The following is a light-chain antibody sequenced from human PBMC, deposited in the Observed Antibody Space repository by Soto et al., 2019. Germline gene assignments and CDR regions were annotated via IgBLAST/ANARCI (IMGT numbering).Light chain of an antibody. Sequence: QSALTQPASVSGSPGQSITISCTGTSSDVGGYKYVSWYQQHPGKAPKLMIYEVSDRPSGVSDRFSGSKSGNTASLTISGLQVEDEADYYCSSYTSSSTLVFGGGTQLTVL. J-gene: IGLJ2*01. CDR3: SSYTSSSTLV. V-gene: IGLV2-14*01. CDR2: EVS. CDR1: SSDVGGYKY.